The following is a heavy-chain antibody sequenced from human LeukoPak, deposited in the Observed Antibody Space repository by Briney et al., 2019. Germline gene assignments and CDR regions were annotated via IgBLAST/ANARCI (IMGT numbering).Heavy chain of an antibody. CDR2: IYYSGST. CDR3: ARDTGRVFDY. Sequence: SETLSLTCTVSGGSISSYYWSWIRQPPGKGLEWIGYIYYSGSTNYNPSLKSRVTISVDTAKNQFSLKLNSVTAADTAVYYCARDTGRVFDYWGQGTLVTVSS. J-gene: IGHJ4*02. D-gene: IGHD1-14*01. V-gene: IGHV4-59*01. CDR1: GGSISSYY.